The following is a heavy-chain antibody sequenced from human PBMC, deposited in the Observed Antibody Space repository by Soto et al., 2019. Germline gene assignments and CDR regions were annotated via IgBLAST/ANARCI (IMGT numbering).Heavy chain of an antibody. Sequence: QVQLVQSGAEVKKPGASVKVSCKASGYTFTSYGISWVRQAPGQGLEWMGWISAYNGNTNYAQKLQGRVTMTTHTRPSTAAMRLRSLRSDGTAVYYCARDPGYGDYVSGYGGQGTLVTVSP. J-gene: IGHJ4*02. CDR3: ARDPGYGDYVSGY. CDR1: GYTFTSYG. CDR2: ISAYNGNT. V-gene: IGHV1-18*01. D-gene: IGHD4-17*01.